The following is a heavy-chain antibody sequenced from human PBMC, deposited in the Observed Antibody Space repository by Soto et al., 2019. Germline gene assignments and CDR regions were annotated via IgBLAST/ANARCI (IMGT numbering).Heavy chain of an antibody. Sequence: QMQLVQSGPEVKKPGTSVKVSGKASGFDFRSSGIQWGRQAQAERLEWIGWIVVYRGQTHYAQKFQDSITITRDTSTGTAYIEMTSLSINDAAVYYCSSARPDTDIGWFVWGQRTTVTVSS. J-gene: IGHJ6*02. V-gene: IGHV1-58*02. CDR1: GFDFRSSG. CDR2: IVVYRGQT. D-gene: IGHD2-15*01. CDR3: SSARPDTDIGWFV.